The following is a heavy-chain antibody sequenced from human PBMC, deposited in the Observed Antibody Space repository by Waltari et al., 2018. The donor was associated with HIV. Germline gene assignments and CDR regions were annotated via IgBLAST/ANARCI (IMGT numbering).Heavy chain of an antibody. CDR3: VSSGLDV. J-gene: IGHJ6*02. Sequence: VQLVESGGDSALPGGSLRLTSVASGFSFSNYWMHWVRQVPGKRLVWVSRINTDETIRTYAENVKGRFTISRDNGKNTLYLQMNSLRVEDTAVYYCVSSGLDVWGQGTTVNVSS. V-gene: IGHV3-74*01. CDR2: INTDETIR. CDR1: GFSFSNYW.